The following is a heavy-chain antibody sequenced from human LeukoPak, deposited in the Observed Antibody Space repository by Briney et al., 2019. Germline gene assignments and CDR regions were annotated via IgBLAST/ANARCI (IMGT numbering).Heavy chain of an antibody. D-gene: IGHD6-19*01. V-gene: IGHV4-4*07. CDR1: GGSINTYY. CDR2: IHSSGST. Sequence: SETLSLTCSVSGGSINTYYWSCIRQPAGKGLEWIGRIHSSGSTHYNPSLKSRVTMSLDTSKNQFSLKLTSVTAADTAVYYCAKASGGSGWHPADFWGRGTLVTVSS. CDR3: AKASGGSGWHPADF. J-gene: IGHJ4*02.